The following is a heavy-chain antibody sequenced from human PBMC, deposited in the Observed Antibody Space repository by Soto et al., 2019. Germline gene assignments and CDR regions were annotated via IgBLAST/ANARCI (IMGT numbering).Heavy chain of an antibody. V-gene: IGHV4-34*01. J-gene: IGHJ4*02. D-gene: IGHD2-8*02. CDR1: GGSFSGYY. CDR3: ARDKITGLFDY. CDR2: INHSGST. Sequence: SSETLSLTCAVYGGSFSGYYWTWIRQPPGTGLEWIGEINHSGSTNYNPSLKSRVTMSVDTSKNQFSLKLTSVTAADTAVYYCARDKITGLFDYWGQRTLVTVSS.